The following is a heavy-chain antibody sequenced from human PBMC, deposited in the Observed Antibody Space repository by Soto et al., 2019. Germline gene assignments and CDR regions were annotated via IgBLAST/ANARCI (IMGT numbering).Heavy chain of an antibody. J-gene: IGHJ6*02. CDR2: ISANNGNT. CDR3: ARLKQLVFMDV. Sequence: QVQLVQSGAEVRKPGASVKVSCKASGYTFPNYGIIWVRQAPGQGLEWMAWISANNGNTKYAQKFQDRVTMTTDTSTTTAYVELRSLRSADTAVYYCARLKQLVFMDVWGQGTTVTVSS. D-gene: IGHD6-13*01. V-gene: IGHV1-18*01. CDR1: GYTFPNYG.